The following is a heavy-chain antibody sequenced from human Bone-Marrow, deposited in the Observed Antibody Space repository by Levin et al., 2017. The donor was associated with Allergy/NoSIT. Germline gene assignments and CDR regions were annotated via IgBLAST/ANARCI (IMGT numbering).Heavy chain of an antibody. Sequence: GGSLRLSCAASGFTVSSNYMSWVRQAPGKGLEWVSVIYSGGSTYYADSVKGRFTISRDNSKNTLYLQMNSLRAEDTAVYYCARVGDIVYYGSEYYFDYWGQGTLVTVSS. CDR2: IYSGGST. CDR3: ARVGDIVYYGSEYYFDY. CDR1: GFTVSSNY. D-gene: IGHD3-10*01. V-gene: IGHV3-53*01. J-gene: IGHJ4*02.